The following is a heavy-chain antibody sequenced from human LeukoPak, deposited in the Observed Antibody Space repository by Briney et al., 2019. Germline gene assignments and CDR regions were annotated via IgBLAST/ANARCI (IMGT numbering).Heavy chain of an antibody. CDR3: ARDIHGYSGYDVDY. CDR2: IKQDGSEK. CDR1: GFTFSSYW. Sequence: PGGSLRLSCAASGFTFSSYWMSWVRQAPGKGLEWVANIKQDGSEKYYVDSVKGRFTISRDNAKNSLYLQMNSLRAEDTAVYYCARDIHGYSGYDVDYWGQGALVTVSS. D-gene: IGHD5-12*01. V-gene: IGHV3-7*01. J-gene: IGHJ4*02.